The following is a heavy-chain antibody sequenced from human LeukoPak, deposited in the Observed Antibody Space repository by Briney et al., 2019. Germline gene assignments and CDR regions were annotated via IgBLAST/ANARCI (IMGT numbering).Heavy chain of an antibody. CDR3: ASLGYSSSWFQGYYYYYMDV. CDR2: IRHDGSNR. CDR1: GFTFSSYG. J-gene: IGHJ6*03. Sequence: GSLRLSCAASGFTFSSYGMHWVRQAPGKGLEWVAFIRHDGSNRYYADSVKGRFTISRDNSKNTLYLQMNSLRAGDTAVYYCASLGYSSSWFQGYYYYYMDVWGKGTTVTISS. V-gene: IGHV3-30*02. D-gene: IGHD6-13*01.